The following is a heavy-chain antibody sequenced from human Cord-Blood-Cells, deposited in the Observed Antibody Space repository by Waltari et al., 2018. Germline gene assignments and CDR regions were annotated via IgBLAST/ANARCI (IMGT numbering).Heavy chain of an antibody. J-gene: IGHJ3*02. D-gene: IGHD6-19*01. CDR1: GFTFSGYS. CDR3: ARTSGWYAFDI. CDR2: ISSSSSYI. V-gene: IGHV3-21*01. Sequence: EVQLVESGGGLVKPGGSLRLSCAASGFTFSGYSMHWVRQAPGKGLEWVSSISSSSSYIYYADSVKGRFTISRDNAKNSLYLQMNSLRAEDTAVYYCARTSGWYAFDIWGQGTMVTVSS.